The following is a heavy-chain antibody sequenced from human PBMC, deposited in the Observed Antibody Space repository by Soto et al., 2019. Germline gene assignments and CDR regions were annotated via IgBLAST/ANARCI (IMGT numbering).Heavy chain of an antibody. Sequence: EVQLLESGGGLVQPGGSLRLSCAASGFTFSSYAMSWVRQAPGKGLEWVSAISGSGGSTYYADSVKGRFTISRDNSKNTLYLQMNSLRDEDTAVYNCAKDRRGSYRYWYFDLWGRGTLVTVSS. CDR3: AKDRRGSYRYWYFDL. J-gene: IGHJ2*01. D-gene: IGHD1-26*01. CDR2: ISGSGGST. CDR1: GFTFSSYA. V-gene: IGHV3-23*01.